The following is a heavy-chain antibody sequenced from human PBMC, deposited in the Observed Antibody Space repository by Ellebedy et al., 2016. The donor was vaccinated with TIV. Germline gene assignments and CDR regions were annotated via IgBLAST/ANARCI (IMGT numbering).Heavy chain of an antibody. CDR3: ARLSILTGTFFDY. D-gene: IGHD3-9*01. CDR1: GYTFTRYW. Sequence: PGGSLRLSCKGSGYTFTRYWIGWVRQMPGNGLEWMGIIHPGDSDTRHSPSFQGQVTISADNSISTAYLQWSSLKASDTAIYYCARLSILTGTFFDYWGQGTLVTVSS. V-gene: IGHV5-51*01. CDR2: IHPGDSDT. J-gene: IGHJ4*02.